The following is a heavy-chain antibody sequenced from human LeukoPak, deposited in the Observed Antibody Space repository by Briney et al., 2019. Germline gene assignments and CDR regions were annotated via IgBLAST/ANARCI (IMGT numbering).Heavy chain of an antibody. V-gene: IGHV5-51*01. J-gene: IGHJ3*02. CDR1: GYTFTNYW. Sequence: GESLKISCKGSGYTFTNYWIGWVRQMPGKGLELMGIIYPGDSDTRYSPSFQGHVTISADKSISTAYLQWSSLKASDTAMYYCARPPSRPPFIWGQGTMVTVSS. CDR3: ARPPSRPPFI. CDR2: IYPGDSDT.